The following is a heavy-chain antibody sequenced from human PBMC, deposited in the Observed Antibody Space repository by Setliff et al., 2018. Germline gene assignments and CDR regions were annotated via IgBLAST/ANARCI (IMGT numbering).Heavy chain of an antibody. CDR3: ARGNFYYFDRTGRGHNWFDP. J-gene: IGHJ5*02. Sequence: GGSLRLSCAASGFVFSTYDMNWVRQAPGTGLEWVSSISHSNTYIYYADSVKGRFTISRDNATNSLYLQMNSLRAEDTAVYYCARGNFYYFDRTGRGHNWFDPWGQGTLVTVSS. CDR1: GFVFSTYD. CDR2: ISHSNTYI. V-gene: IGHV3-21*01. D-gene: IGHD3-22*01.